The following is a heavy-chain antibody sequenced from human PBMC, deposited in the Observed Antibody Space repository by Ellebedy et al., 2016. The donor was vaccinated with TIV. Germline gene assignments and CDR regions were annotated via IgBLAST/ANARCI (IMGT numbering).Heavy chain of an antibody. CDR1: GGSFSDYY. CDR3: ARMSVLEAGTASYHFYGLDV. J-gene: IGHJ6*02. V-gene: IGHV4-34*01. D-gene: IGHD6-19*01. Sequence: MPSETLSLTCAVSGGSFSDYYWSWIRQSSGKGLEWIGEISHSGTTSYSPSLKSRVTISLDSSKKQFSLRLTSATAADTAVYYCARMSVLEAGTASYHFYGLDVWGQGTTVTVSS. CDR2: ISHSGTT.